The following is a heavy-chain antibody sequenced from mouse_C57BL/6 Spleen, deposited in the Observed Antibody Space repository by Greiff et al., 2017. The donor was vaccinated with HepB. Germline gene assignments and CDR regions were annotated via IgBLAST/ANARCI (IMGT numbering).Heavy chain of an antibody. CDR1: GYAFSSYW. Sequence: VQLQQSGAELVKPGASVKISCKASGYAFSSYWMNWVKQRPGKGLEWIGQIYPGDGDTNYNGKFKGKATLTADISSSTAYMQLSSLTSEDSAVYCCARGGTLYYFDYWGQGTTLTVSS. CDR2: IYPGDGDT. V-gene: IGHV1-80*01. J-gene: IGHJ2*01. D-gene: IGHD3-3*01. CDR3: ARGGTLYYFDY.